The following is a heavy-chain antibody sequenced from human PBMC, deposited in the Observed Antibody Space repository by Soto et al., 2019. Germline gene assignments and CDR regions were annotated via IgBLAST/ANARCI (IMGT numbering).Heavy chain of an antibody. CDR3: ARQQWLVLNAFDI. Sequence: QVQLQESGPGLVKPSETLSLTCTVSGGSISSYYWSWIRQPPGKGLEWIGYIYYSGSTNYNPSLKSRVTISVATSKHQFSLKLSSVTAADTAVYYCARQQWLVLNAFDIWGQGTMVTVSS. J-gene: IGHJ3*02. D-gene: IGHD6-19*01. CDR1: GGSISSYY. V-gene: IGHV4-59*01. CDR2: IYYSGST.